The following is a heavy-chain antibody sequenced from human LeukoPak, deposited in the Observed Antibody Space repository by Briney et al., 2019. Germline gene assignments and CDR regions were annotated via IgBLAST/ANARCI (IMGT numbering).Heavy chain of an antibody. V-gene: IGHV4-39*07. J-gene: IGHJ5*02. CDR2: IYYSGST. Sequence: SETLSLTCTVSGGSISSSSYYWGWIRQPPGKGLEWIGSIYYSGSTYYNPSLKSRVTISVDTSKNQFSLKLSSVTAADTAVYYCARVRRAAAVDWFDPWGQGTLVTVSS. D-gene: IGHD6-13*01. CDR3: ARVRRAAAVDWFDP. CDR1: GGSISSSSYY.